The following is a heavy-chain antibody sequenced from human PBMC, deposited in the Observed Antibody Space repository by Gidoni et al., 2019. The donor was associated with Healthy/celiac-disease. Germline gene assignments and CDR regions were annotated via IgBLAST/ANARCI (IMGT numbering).Heavy chain of an antibody. J-gene: IGHJ4*02. CDR2: IKHRGGST. V-gene: IGHV1-46*03. CDR1: GSTFTSYY. CDR3: ARDFTSSTSCQPGY. D-gene: IGHD2-2*01. Sequence: QVQLVQSGAEVKKPGASVKVSFKASGSTFTSYYMHWVRQAPGQGIEWMGIIKHRGGSTSEAQKFQGRVTMTRDTSTSTVYMELSSLRSEDTAVYYCARDFTSSTSCQPGYWGQGTLVTVSS.